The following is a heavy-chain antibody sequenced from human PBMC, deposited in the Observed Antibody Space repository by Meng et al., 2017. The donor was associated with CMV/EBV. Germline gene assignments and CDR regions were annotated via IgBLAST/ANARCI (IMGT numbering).Heavy chain of an antibody. J-gene: IGHJ6*02. CDR2: IYTSGET. D-gene: IGHD3-3*01. CDR1: GLIVSRNY. CDR3: AGAGAVLTDIWSPGSMDV. V-gene: IGHV3-53*01. Sequence: GGSLRLSCAASGLIVSRNYMSWVRQAPGKGLEWVAIIYTSGETFYADSVKGRFTISRDNSNNTVSLRTNTLRTEDTAIYYCAGAGAVLTDIWSPGSMDVWGQGTTVTVSS.